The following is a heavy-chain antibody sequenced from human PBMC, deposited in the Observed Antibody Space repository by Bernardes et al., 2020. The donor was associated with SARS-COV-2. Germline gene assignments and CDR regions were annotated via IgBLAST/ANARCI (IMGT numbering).Heavy chain of an antibody. CDR1: GYSFTSHW. D-gene: IGHD5-12*01. Sequence: GQSLKISCEASGYSFTSHWIAWVRQMPGTGLDWMGTIYPGDSDTRYSPSFEGQVTISADKSISTAYLQWSSLKASDTAIYYCARPEIYSGYENWGQGTLVTVSS. V-gene: IGHV5-51*01. CDR3: ARPEIYSGYEN. CDR2: IYPGDSDT. J-gene: IGHJ4*02.